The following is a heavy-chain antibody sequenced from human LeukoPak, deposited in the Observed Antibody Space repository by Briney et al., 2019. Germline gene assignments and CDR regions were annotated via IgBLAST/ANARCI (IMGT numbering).Heavy chain of an antibody. CDR3: ARLRGSGSYYHLDY. V-gene: IGHV1-69*05. CDR2: IIPIFGTA. CDR1: GGTFSSYA. D-gene: IGHD3-10*01. J-gene: IGHJ4*02. Sequence: ASVKVSCKASGGTFSSYAISWVRQAPGQGLEWMGGIIPIFGTANYAQKFQGRVTITTDESTSTAYMELSSLRSDDTAVYYCARLRGSGSYYHLDYWGQGTLVTVSS.